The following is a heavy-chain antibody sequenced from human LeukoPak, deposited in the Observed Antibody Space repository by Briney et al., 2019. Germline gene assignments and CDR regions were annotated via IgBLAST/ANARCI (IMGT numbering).Heavy chain of an antibody. D-gene: IGHD3-3*01. CDR2: IYSGGST. J-gene: IGHJ4*02. CDR1: GFTFSSYA. CDR3: VPDYLFSSDRDRHLFDF. V-gene: IGHV3-66*01. Sequence: GGSLRLSCAASGFTFSSYAMSWVRQAPGKGLEWVSVIYSGGSTYYADSVKGRFTISRDNSKNTLYLQMNSLRAEDTAVYFCVPDYLFSSDRDRHLFDFWGQGTLVTVSS.